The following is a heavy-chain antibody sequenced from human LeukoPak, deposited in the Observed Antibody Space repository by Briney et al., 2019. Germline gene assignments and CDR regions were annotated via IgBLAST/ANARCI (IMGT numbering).Heavy chain of an antibody. CDR2: IYYSGST. V-gene: IGHV4-34*01. J-gene: IGHJ4*02. CDR1: GGSFSGYY. D-gene: IGHD3-22*01. Sequence: SETLSLTCAVYGGSFSGYYWSWIRQPPGKGLEWIGSIYYSGSTYYNPSLKSRVTISVDTSKNQFSLKLSSVTAADTAVYYCARPTPTMIVEKWGQGTLVTVSS. CDR3: ARPTPTMIVEK.